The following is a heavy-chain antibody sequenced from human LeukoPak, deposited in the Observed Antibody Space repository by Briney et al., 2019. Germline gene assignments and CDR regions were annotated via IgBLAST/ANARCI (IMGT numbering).Heavy chain of an antibody. CDR3: ARVGGDSSSWYGGYYYYYMDV. CDR1: GGSISSYY. V-gene: IGHV4-59*01. Sequence: SETLSLTCTVSGGSISSYYWSWIRQPPGKGLEWIGYIYYSGSTNYNPSLKSRVTISVDTSKNQFSLKLSSVTAADTAVYYCARVGGDSSSWYGGYYYYYMDVWGKGTTVTVSS. D-gene: IGHD6-13*01. J-gene: IGHJ6*03. CDR2: IYYSGST.